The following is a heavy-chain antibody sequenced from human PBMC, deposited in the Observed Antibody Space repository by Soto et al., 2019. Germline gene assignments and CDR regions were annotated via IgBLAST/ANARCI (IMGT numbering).Heavy chain of an antibody. CDR2: IYPSDSDT. J-gene: IGHJ4*02. Sequence: GESLKISCEVSGYTFTIYWIGWVRQKPGKGLEWMGIIYPSDSDTRYSPSFQGQVTISADKSLNTAYLQWNSLKASDTAVYYCARPANTVADHFDLWGQGTPVTVSS. CDR3: ARPANTVADHFDL. V-gene: IGHV5-51*01. CDR1: GYTFTIYW. D-gene: IGHD4-17*01.